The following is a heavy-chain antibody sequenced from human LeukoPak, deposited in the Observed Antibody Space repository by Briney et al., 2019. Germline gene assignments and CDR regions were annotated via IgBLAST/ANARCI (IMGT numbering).Heavy chain of an antibody. CDR2: ISGSGGST. Sequence: GGSLRLSCAASGFTFSSYAMSWVRQAPGKGLEWVSAISGSGGSTYYADSVKGRFTISRDNSKNTLYLQMNSLRAEDTAVYYCAKDIVVVVAATYISWGQGTLVTVSS. CDR1: GFTFSSYA. V-gene: IGHV3-23*01. J-gene: IGHJ5*02. D-gene: IGHD2-15*01. CDR3: AKDIVVVVAATYIS.